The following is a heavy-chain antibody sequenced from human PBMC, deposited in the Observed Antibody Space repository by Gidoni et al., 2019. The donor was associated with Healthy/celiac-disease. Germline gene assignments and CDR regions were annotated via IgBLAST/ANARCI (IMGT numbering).Heavy chain of an antibody. CDR1: GGPISSSSYY. D-gene: IGHD4-4*01. CDR2: IYYSGST. J-gene: IGHJ4*02. V-gene: IGHV4-39*01. CDR3: ARHDSSNYVFWSFDY. Sequence: QLQLQESGPGLVKPSETLSLTCTVSGGPISSSSYYWGWIRQPPGKGLEWIGSIYYSGSTYYNPSLKSRVTISVDTSKNQFSLKLSSVTAADTAVYYCARHDSSNYVFWSFDYWGQGTLVTVSS.